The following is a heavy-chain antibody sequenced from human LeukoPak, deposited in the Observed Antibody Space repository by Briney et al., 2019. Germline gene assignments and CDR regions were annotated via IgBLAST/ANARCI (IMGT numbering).Heavy chain of an antibody. Sequence: PSQTLSLTCTVSGGSISSGSYYWSWIRQPAGKGLEWIGRIYTSGSTNYNPSLKSRVTMSVDTSKNQFSLKLSSVTAADTAVYYCARDYSSSWYRFFDYWGQGTLVTVSS. CDR3: ARDYSSSWYRFFDY. J-gene: IGHJ4*02. V-gene: IGHV4-61*02. CDR1: GGSISSGSYY. D-gene: IGHD6-13*01. CDR2: IYTSGST.